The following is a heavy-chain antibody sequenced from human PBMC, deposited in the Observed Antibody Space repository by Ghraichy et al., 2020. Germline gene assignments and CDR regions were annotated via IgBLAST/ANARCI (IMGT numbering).Heavy chain of an antibody. CDR2: ISGSGGST. Sequence: GGSLRLSCAASGFTFSSYAMSWVRQAPGKGLEWVSAISGSGGSTYYADSVKGRFTISRDNSKNTLYLQMNSLRAEDTAVYYCAKDPPQAGFCSSTSCSRVAGFDYWGQGTLVTVSS. J-gene: IGHJ4*02. CDR1: GFTFSSYA. V-gene: IGHV3-23*01. D-gene: IGHD2-2*01. CDR3: AKDPPQAGFCSSTSCSRVAGFDY.